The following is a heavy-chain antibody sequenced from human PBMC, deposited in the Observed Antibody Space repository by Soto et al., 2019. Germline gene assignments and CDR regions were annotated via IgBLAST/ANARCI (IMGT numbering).Heavy chain of an antibody. CDR3: ARAPPIRGGRYCSGGSCYFFGWFDP. Sequence: SETLSLTCTVSGGSISSYYWSWIRQPPGKGLEWIGYIYYSGSTNYNPSLKSRVTISVETSKNQFSLKLGSVTAADKAVYYCARAPPIRGGRYCSGGSCYFFGWFDPWGQGTLVTVSS. V-gene: IGHV4-59*01. D-gene: IGHD2-15*01. CDR2: IYYSGST. J-gene: IGHJ5*02. CDR1: GGSISSYY.